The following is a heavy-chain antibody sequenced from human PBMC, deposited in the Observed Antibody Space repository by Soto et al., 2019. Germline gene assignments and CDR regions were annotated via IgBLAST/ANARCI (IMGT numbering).Heavy chain of an antibody. J-gene: IGHJ6*02. CDR1: GGSISSYY. V-gene: IGHV4-59*01. CDR3: ARDLGYYYGSGAPRVYGMDV. CDR2: IYYSGST. D-gene: IGHD3-10*01. Sequence: PSETLSLTCTVSGGSISSYYWSWIRQPPGKGLEWIGYIYYSGSTNYNPSLKSRVTISVDTSKNQFSLKLSSVTAADTAVYYCARDLGYYYGSGAPRVYGMDVWGQGTTVTVS.